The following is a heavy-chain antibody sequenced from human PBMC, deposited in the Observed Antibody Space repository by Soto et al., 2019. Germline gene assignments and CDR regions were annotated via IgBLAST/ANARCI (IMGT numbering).Heavy chain of an antibody. CDR1: GFTFSSYG. J-gene: IGHJ6*02. CDR3: AKGRADYSASGSPMAV. CDR2: ISYDGSNK. V-gene: IGHV3-30*18. D-gene: IGHD3-10*01. Sequence: QVQLVESGGGVVQPGRSLRLSCAASGFTFSSYGMHWVRQAPGKGLEWVAVISYDGSNKYYPDSVKGRFTISRDNSKNTLYLQMNSLRAEDTALYYCAKGRADYSASGSPMAVWGQGPTVTVSS.